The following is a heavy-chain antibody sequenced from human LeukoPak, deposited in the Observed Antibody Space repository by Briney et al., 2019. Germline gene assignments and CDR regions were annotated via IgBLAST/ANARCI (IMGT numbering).Heavy chain of an antibody. CDR2: ISGDGGST. CDR1: GFTFDDYA. J-gene: IGHJ5*02. CDR3: AKEVTPTYYYGSGTWFDP. V-gene: IGHV3-43*02. Sequence: GGSLRLSCAASGFTFDDYAMHWVRQAPGKGLEWVSLISGDGGSTYYADSVKGRFTISRDNSKNSLYLQMNGLRTEDTALYYCAKEVTPTYYYGSGTWFDPWGQGTLVTVSS. D-gene: IGHD3-10*01.